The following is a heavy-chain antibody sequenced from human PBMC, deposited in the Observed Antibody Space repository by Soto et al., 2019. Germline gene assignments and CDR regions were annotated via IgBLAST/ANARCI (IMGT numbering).Heavy chain of an antibody. Sequence: EVQLLESGGGVVQPGGSLRLSCAASGFIFSNSAMSWVRQAPGKGLEWISGISGSGGSTYNADSVKGRFTISRDTSKNTRYMETNTLSAEDTAVYYCAKRSIDSSGYFDYWGQGTLVTVSS. CDR3: AKRSIDSSGYFDY. CDR1: GFIFSNSA. CDR2: ISGSGGST. D-gene: IGHD6-6*01. V-gene: IGHV3-23*01. J-gene: IGHJ4*02.